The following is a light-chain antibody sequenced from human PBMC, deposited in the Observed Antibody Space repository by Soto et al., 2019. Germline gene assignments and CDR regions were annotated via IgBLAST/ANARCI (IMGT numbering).Light chain of an antibody. J-gene: IGKJ5*01. Sequence: EIVLTQSPDTLSLSPGERATLSCRASESVTSSHLAWYQQKPGQAPRLLIYGASSRATGIPDRFSGSGSGTDFTLTISRLEPEDFAGYYCQHYGSSRNTFGQGTRLEIK. V-gene: IGKV3-20*01. CDR2: GAS. CDR3: QHYGSSRNT. CDR1: ESVTSSH.